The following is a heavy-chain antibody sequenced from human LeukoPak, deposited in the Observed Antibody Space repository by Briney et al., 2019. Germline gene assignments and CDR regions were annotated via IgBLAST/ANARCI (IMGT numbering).Heavy chain of an antibody. CDR1: GYTFTSYG. D-gene: IGHD3-16*01. J-gene: IGHJ4*02. CDR3: ARDVRGGLIDY. Sequence: ASVKVSCKASGYTFTSYGISWVRQAPGQGLEWMGWFNTNTGNPTYAQGFTGRFVFSLDISVTTAYLQISSLKAEDTAVYYCARDVRGGLIDYWGQGTLVTVSS. CDR2: FNTNTGNP. V-gene: IGHV7-4-1*02.